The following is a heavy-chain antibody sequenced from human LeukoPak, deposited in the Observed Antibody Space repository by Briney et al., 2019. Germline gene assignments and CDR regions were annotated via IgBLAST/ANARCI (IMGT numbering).Heavy chain of an antibody. Sequence: PGGSLRLSCAASGFTFSSYAMSWVRQAPGKGLEWVLAISGSGGSTYYADSVKGRFTISRDNSKNTLYLQMNSLRAEDTAVYYCAKGPGGSYLNWFDPWGQGTLVTVSS. V-gene: IGHV3-23*01. CDR1: GFTFSSYA. CDR3: AKGPGGSYLNWFDP. D-gene: IGHD1-26*01. J-gene: IGHJ5*02. CDR2: ISGSGGST.